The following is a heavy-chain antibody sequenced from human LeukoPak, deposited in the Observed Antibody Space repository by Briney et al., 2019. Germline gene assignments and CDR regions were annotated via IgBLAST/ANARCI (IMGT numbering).Heavy chain of an antibody. CDR1: GFTFSSYS. J-gene: IGHJ3*02. CDR2: ISSSSSYI. CDR3: ARVGDTDAFDI. Sequence: GGSLRLSCAASGFTFSSYSMNWVRQAPGKGLEWVSSISSSSSYIYYADSVKGRFTISRDNAKNSLYLQMNSLRAEDTAVFYCARVGDTDAFDIWGQGTMVTVSS. D-gene: IGHD5-18*01. V-gene: IGHV3-21*01.